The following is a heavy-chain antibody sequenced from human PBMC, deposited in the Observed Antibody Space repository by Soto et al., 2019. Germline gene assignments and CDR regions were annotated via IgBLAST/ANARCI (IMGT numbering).Heavy chain of an antibody. CDR3: AREKSVVFGMAHPYWYFDL. CDR1: YDFITSVDST. CDR2: NTYSGCT. V-gene: IGHV4-30-4*01. Sequence: QTLSLTCDVSYDFITSVDSTYTWIRQPPGKGLEGLGYNTYSGCTYVNPCRQSRPSRWVDTSKTHVSLELASAPAADTAVYYCAREKSVVFGMAHPYWYFDLWGRGTLVTVS. D-gene: IGHD3-3*01. J-gene: IGHJ2*01.